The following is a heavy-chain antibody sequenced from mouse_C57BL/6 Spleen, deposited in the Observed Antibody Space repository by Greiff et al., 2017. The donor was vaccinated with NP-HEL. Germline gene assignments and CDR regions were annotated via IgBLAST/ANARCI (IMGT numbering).Heavy chain of an antibody. Sequence: EVQLQQSGAELVKPGASVKLSCTASGFNIKDYYMHWVKQRTEQGLEWIGRIDPEDGEPKYAPKFQGKATITADTSSNTAYLQLSSLTSEDTAVYYCAREDSSGSWFAYWGQGTLVTVSA. V-gene: IGHV14-2*01. CDR1: GFNIKDYY. D-gene: IGHD3-2*02. CDR3: AREDSSGSWFAY. J-gene: IGHJ3*01. CDR2: IDPEDGEP.